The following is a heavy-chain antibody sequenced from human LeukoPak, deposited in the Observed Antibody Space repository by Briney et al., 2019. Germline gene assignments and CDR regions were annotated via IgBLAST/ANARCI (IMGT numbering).Heavy chain of an antibody. CDR1: GFTFSSYA. CDR3: ARDYYDSSGYYGPDY. V-gene: IGHV3-33*08. D-gene: IGHD3-22*01. Sequence: GGSLRLSCAASGFTFSSYAMSWVRQAPGKGLEWVAVIWYDGSNKYYADSVKGRFTISRDNSKNTLYLQMNSLRAEDTAVYYCARDYYDSSGYYGPDYWGQGTLVTVSS. J-gene: IGHJ4*02. CDR2: IWYDGSNK.